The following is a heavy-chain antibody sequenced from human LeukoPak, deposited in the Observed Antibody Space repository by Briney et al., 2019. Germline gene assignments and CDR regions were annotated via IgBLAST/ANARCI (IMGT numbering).Heavy chain of an antibody. V-gene: IGHV3-30*18. CDR1: GFTFSSYG. J-gene: IGHJ6*02. CDR2: ISYDGSNK. Sequence: GGSLRLSCAASGFTFSSYGMHWVRQAPGKGLEWVAVISYDGSNKYYADSVKGRFTISRDNSKNTLYLQMNSLRAEDTAVYYCAKRLSSIAAAAASYYYYGMDVWGQGTTVTVSS. CDR3: AKRLSSIAAAAASYYYYGMDV. D-gene: IGHD6-13*01.